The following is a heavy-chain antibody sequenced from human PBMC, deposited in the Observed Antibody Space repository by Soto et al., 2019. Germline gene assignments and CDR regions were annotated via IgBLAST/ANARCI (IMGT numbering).Heavy chain of an antibody. CDR3: ARGYYDFWSGYQIYYYYYMDV. CDR2: INAGNGNT. D-gene: IGHD3-3*01. Sequence: ASVKVSCKASGYTFTSYAMHWVRQAPGQRLEWMGWINAGNGNTKYSQKFQGRVTITRDTSASTAYMELSSLRSEDTAVYYCARGYYDFWSGYQIYYYYYMDVWGKGTTVTVSS. CDR1: GYTFTSYA. J-gene: IGHJ6*03. V-gene: IGHV1-3*01.